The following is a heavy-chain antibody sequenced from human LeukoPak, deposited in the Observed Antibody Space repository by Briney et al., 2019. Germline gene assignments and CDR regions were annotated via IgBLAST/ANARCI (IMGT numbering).Heavy chain of an antibody. CDR1: GFTFSSYE. D-gene: IGHD3-22*01. CDR2: ISSSCSTI. Sequence: PGGSLRLSCAASGFTFSSYEMNWVRQAPGKGLEWVSYISSSCSTIYYADSVKGRFTISRDNAKNSLYLQMNSLRAEDTAVYYCARTQKYDYYDSSGYYFSTGSYFDYWGQGTLVTVSS. J-gene: IGHJ4*02. V-gene: IGHV3-48*03. CDR3: ARTQKYDYYDSSGYYFSTGSYFDY.